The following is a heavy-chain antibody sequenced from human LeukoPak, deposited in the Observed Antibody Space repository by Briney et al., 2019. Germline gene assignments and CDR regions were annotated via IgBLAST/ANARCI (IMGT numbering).Heavy chain of an antibody. CDR2: IYYSGST. CDR1: GGSISSYY. V-gene: IGHV4-59*08. J-gene: IGHJ4*02. CDR3: ARSIAAAGIHFDY. D-gene: IGHD6-13*01. Sequence: PSETLSLTCTVSGGSISSYYWSWIRQPPGKGLEWIGYIYYSGSTNYNPSLKSRDTISVDTPKNQFSLKLSSVTAADTAVYYCARSIAAAGIHFDYWGQGTLVTVSS.